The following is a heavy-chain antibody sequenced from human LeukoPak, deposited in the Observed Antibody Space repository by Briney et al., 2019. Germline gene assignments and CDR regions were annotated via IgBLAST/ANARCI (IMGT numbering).Heavy chain of an antibody. D-gene: IGHD1-26*01. V-gene: IGHV4-59*01. Sequence: SETLSLTCTVSGGSISSYYWSWIRQPPGKGLEWIGYIYYSGSTNYNPSLKSRVTISVYTSKNQFSLKLSSVTAADTAVYYCARGRSGSYYGKNTYYFDYWGQGTLVTVSS. CDR3: ARGRSGSYYGKNTYYFDY. CDR1: GGSISSYY. J-gene: IGHJ4*02. CDR2: IYYSGST.